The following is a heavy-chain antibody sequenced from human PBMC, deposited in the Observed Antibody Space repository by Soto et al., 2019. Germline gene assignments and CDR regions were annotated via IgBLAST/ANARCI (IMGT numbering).Heavy chain of an antibody. Sequence: ASVKVSCKASGYTFTSYVMHWVRQAPGQRLEWMGWINAGNGNTKYSQKFQGRVTITRDTSASTAYMELSSLRSEDTAVYYCARDQFYGSGSYLPWGQGTLVTVSS. V-gene: IGHV1-3*01. CDR3: ARDQFYGSGSYLP. CDR2: INAGNGNT. D-gene: IGHD3-10*01. J-gene: IGHJ5*02. CDR1: GYTFTSYV.